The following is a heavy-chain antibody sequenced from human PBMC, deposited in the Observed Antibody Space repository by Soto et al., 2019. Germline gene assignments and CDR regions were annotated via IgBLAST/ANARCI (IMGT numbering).Heavy chain of an antibody. V-gene: IGHV4-34*01. Sequence: SETLSLTCAVXGGSFSGYYWSWIRQPPGKGLEWIGEINHSGSTNYNPSLKSRVTISVDTSKNQFSLKPSSVTAADTAVYYCASERRLVLAFDYWGQGTLVTVSS. CDR1: GGSFSGYY. D-gene: IGHD6-19*01. CDR3: ASERRLVLAFDY. J-gene: IGHJ4*02. CDR2: INHSGST.